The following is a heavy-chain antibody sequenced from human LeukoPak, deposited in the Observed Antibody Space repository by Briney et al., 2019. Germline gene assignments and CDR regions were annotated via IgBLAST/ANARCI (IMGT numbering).Heavy chain of an antibody. CDR2: ISYDGSNK. V-gene: IGHV3-30-3*01. J-gene: IGHJ4*02. CDR1: GFTVSSNY. Sequence: GGSLRLSCAASGFTVSSNYMSWVRQAPGKGLEWVAVISYDGSNKYYADSVKGRFTISRDNSKNTLYLQMNSLRAEDTAVYYCARVVGIAVAVAFDYWGQGTLVTVSS. CDR3: ARVVGIAVAVAFDY. D-gene: IGHD6-19*01.